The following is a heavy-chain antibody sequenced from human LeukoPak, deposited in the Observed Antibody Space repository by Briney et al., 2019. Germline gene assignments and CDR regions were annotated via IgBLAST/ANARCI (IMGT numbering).Heavy chain of an antibody. D-gene: IGHD1-26*01. J-gene: IGHJ4*02. CDR2: IYYSGST. V-gene: IGHV4-59*01. Sequence: SETLSLTCTVSGGSISSYYWSWIRQPPGKGLEWIGYIYYSGSTNYNPSLKSRVTISVDTSKNQFSLKLSSVTAADTAVYYCARGGYYTYDTFDYWGQGTLVTVSS. CDR1: GGSISSYY. CDR3: ARGGYYTYDTFDY.